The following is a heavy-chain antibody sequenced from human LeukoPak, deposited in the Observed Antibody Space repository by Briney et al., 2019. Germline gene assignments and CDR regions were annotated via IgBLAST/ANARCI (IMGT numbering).Heavy chain of an antibody. CDR2: ISSTGSAK. Sequence: TGGSLRLSCAASGFTFSTYDMTWVRQAPGKGLEWVSSISSTGSAKYYADSVRGRFTISRDSANHSLYLQMNSLRAEDTAVYYCAKERRGYSYGYIDYWGQGSLVSVSS. J-gene: IGHJ4*02. CDR1: GFTFSTYD. CDR3: AKERRGYSYGYIDY. D-gene: IGHD5-18*01. V-gene: IGHV3-21*01.